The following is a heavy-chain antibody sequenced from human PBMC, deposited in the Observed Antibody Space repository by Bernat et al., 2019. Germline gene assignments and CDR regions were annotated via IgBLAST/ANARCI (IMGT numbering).Heavy chain of an antibody. CDR1: GGSISSGDYY. CDR3: AILDLGYCTSTSCYYYYGMDV. D-gene: IGHD2-2*01. J-gene: IGHJ6*02. V-gene: IGHV4-30-4*01. Sequence: QVQLQESGPGLVKPSQTLSLTCTVSGGSISSGDYYWSWIRQPPGKGLEWIGYIYYSGTTYYNPSLKSRLTISVDTSKNQFSLKLNSVTATDTAVYYCAILDLGYCTSTSCYYYYGMDVWGQGTTVTVS. CDR2: IYYSGTT.